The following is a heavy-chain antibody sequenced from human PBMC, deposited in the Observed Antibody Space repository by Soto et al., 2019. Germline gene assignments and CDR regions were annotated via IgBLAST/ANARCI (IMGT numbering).Heavy chain of an antibody. CDR3: AKSLMVYATTSLGSWTHHDAFDI. Sequence: EVQLLESGGGLVQPGGSLRLSCAASGFTFSSYAMSWVRQAPGKGLEWVSAISGSGGSTYYADSGKGRFTISRDNSKNTLYLQMNSLRAEDTAVYYCAKSLMVYATTSLGSWTHHDAFDIWGQGTMVTVSS. CDR2: ISGSGGST. V-gene: IGHV3-23*01. J-gene: IGHJ3*02. D-gene: IGHD2-8*01. CDR1: GFTFSSYA.